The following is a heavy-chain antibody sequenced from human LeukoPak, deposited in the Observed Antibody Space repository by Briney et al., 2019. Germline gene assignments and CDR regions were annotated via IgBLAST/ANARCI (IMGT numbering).Heavy chain of an antibody. J-gene: IGHJ4*02. D-gene: IGHD4-23*01. CDR1: GDSVSSNSAA. CDR3: AREGDYGGIAPGLDY. CDR2: TYYRSKWYN. Sequence: SQTLSLTCAISGDSVSSNSAAWNWIRQSPSRGLEWLGRTYYRSKWYNDYAVSVKSRITINPDTSKNKFSLQLNSVTPEDTGVYYCAREGDYGGIAPGLDYWGQGTLVTVSS. V-gene: IGHV6-1*01.